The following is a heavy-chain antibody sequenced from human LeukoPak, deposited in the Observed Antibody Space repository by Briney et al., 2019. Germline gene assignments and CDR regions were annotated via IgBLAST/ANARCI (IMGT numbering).Heavy chain of an antibody. Sequence: PSETLSLTCTVSGGSISSYYWSWVRQPPGKGLEWIGYIYYSGSTNYNPSLKSRVTISVDTSKTPFSLKLRSVTAADTAVYYCARETSQKGAHYMDVWGKGTTVTISS. CDR2: IYYSGST. V-gene: IGHV4-59*01. J-gene: IGHJ6*03. CDR3: ARETSQKGAHYMDV. CDR1: GGSISSYY. D-gene: IGHD3-16*01.